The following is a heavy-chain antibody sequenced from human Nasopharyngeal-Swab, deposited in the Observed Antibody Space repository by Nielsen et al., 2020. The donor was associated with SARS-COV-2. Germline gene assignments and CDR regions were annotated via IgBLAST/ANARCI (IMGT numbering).Heavy chain of an antibody. Sequence: GESLKISCSASGFTVSSNYTSWVRQAPGKGLEWVSIIYSGGSTHYADSVKGRFTISRDSSKNTVHLQMKSLRAEDTAIYYCARDNDEYGMDVWGQGTTVTVSS. V-gene: IGHV3-53*01. CDR1: GFTVSSNY. D-gene: IGHD1-1*01. CDR3: ARDNDEYGMDV. CDR2: IYSGGST. J-gene: IGHJ6*02.